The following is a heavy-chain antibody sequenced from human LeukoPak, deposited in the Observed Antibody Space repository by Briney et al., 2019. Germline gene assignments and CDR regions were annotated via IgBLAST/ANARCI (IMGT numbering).Heavy chain of an antibody. D-gene: IGHD4-17*01. CDR2: ISGSGSTI. CDR1: GFTFSNYA. V-gene: IGHV3-48*03. Sequence: GGSLRLSCAASGFTFSNYAMHWVRQAPGKGLEWVSYISGSGSTIYYADSVKGRFTISRDNAKSSLYLQMNSLRAEDTAVYFCARRLRSRYFFDYWGLGTLVTVSS. CDR3: ARRLRSRYFFDY. J-gene: IGHJ4*02.